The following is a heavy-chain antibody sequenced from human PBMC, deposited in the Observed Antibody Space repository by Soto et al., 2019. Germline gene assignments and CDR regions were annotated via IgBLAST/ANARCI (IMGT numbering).Heavy chain of an antibody. CDR3: AKDRGGGYSYGFCDY. J-gene: IGHJ4*02. Sequence: EVQLLESGGGLVQPGGSLTLSCAASGFTFNSFVMSWVRQAPGKGLEWVSAISGSGSSTYYADSVKGRFTISRDNSGNTLYLQMNSLRAEDTAVYYCAKDRGGGYSYGFCDYWGQGTLVTVSS. V-gene: IGHV3-23*01. D-gene: IGHD5-18*01. CDR1: GFTFNSFV. CDR2: ISGSGSST.